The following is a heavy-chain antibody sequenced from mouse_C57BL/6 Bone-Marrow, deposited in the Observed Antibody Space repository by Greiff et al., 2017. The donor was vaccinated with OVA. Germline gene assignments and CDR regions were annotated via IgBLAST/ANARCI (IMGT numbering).Heavy chain of an antibody. Sequence: EVKLVESGGDLVKPGGSLKLSCAASGFTFSSYGMSWVRQTPDKRLEWVATISSGGSYTYYPDSVKGRFTISRDNDKNTLYLQMSSLKSDDTAMYYCARHRYGSSSSFAYWGQGTLVTVSA. J-gene: IGHJ3*01. CDR3: ARHRYGSSSSFAY. V-gene: IGHV5-6*01. D-gene: IGHD1-1*01. CDR2: ISSGGSYT. CDR1: GFTFSSYG.